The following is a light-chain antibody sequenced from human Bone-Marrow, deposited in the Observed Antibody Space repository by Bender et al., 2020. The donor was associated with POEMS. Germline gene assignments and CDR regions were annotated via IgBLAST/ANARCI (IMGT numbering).Light chain of an antibody. CDR1: SSNIGAHA. J-gene: IGLJ3*02. CDR2: SSH. CDR3: AVWEERLNGWM. V-gene: IGLV1-44*01. Sequence: QSVLTQPPSASGTPGQRVTISCSGGSSNIGAHAVNWYQHLPGTAPKPRISSSHRRPSEVPDRFSGSRSGTSASRDISGLQSENEADDYGAVWEERLNGWMCGGGTKLTVL.